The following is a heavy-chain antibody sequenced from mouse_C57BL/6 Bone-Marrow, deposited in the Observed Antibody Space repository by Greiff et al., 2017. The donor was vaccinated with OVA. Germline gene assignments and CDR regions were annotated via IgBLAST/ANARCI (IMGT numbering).Heavy chain of an antibody. Sequence: QVQLKQPGTELVKPGASVKLSCKASGYTFTSYWMHWVKQRPGQGLEWIGNINPSNGGTNYNEKFKSKATLTVDKSSSTAYKQLSSLTSEDSAVYYCARYQLRLPSYYAMDYWGQGTSVTVSS. J-gene: IGHJ4*01. V-gene: IGHV1-53*01. CDR3: ARYQLRLPSYYAMDY. CDR2: INPSNGGT. D-gene: IGHD3-2*02. CDR1: GYTFTSYW.